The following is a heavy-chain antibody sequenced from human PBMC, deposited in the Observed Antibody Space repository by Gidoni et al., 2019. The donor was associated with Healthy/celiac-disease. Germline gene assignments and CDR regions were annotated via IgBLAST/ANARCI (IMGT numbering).Heavy chain of an antibody. CDR1: GGSISSGGYY. D-gene: IGHD3-22*01. Sequence: QVQLQESGPGLVKPSQTLSLTCTVSGGSISSGGYYWSWIRQHPGKGLEWIGYIYYSGSTYYNPSLKSRVTISVDTSKNQFSLKLSSVTAADTAVYYCARGVTPDYYDSSGYYSPYFDYWGQGTLVTVSS. J-gene: IGHJ4*02. CDR2: IYYSGST. CDR3: ARGVTPDYYDSSGYYSPYFDY. V-gene: IGHV4-31*03.